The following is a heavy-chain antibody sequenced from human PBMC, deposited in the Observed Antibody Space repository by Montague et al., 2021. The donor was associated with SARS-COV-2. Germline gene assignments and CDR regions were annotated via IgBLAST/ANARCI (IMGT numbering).Heavy chain of an antibody. CDR2: INHSGST. V-gene: IGHV4-34*01. J-gene: IGHJ2*01. CDR1: GGSFSGYY. CDR3: ARGAPTISMIVVVITGAGWYFDL. Sequence: SETLSLTCAVHGGSFSGYYWSWIRQPPGKGLEWIGEINHSGSTNYNPSLKSRVTISVDTSKNQFSLKPSSVTAADTAVYYCARGAPTISMIVVVITGAGWYFDLWGRGTLVTVSS. D-gene: IGHD3-22*01.